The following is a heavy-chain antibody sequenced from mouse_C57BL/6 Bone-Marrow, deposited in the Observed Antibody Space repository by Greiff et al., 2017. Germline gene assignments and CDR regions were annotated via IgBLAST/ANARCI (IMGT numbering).Heavy chain of an antibody. D-gene: IGHD2-4*01. J-gene: IGHJ2*01. CDR1: GYTFTSYG. V-gene: IGHV1-81*01. Sequence: QVQLKESGAELARPGASVKLSCKASGYTFTSYGISWVKQRTGQGLAWIGEIYPRSGNTYNNEKFKGKAPLTADKSSNTAYMELRSLTSEDSAVYFCAREMITEYYLDYWGQGTTLTLPS. CDR2: IYPRSGNT. CDR3: AREMITEYYLDY.